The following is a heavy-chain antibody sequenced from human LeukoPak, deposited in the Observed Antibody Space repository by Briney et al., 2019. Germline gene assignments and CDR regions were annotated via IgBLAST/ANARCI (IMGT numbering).Heavy chain of an antibody. V-gene: IGHV1-18*01. CDR2: IGAYNAYT. CDR3: ARDPAPATAPPGWFDT. CDR1: GYTFSSYG. J-gene: IGHJ5*02. D-gene: IGHD2-2*01. Sequence: ASVKVSCKASGYTFSSYGISWVRQAPGQGLEWMGWIGAYNAYTNYAQRLQGRVTVTTETSTTTAYMELRSLRSDDTAVYYCARDPAPATAPPGWFDTWGQGTLVTVSS.